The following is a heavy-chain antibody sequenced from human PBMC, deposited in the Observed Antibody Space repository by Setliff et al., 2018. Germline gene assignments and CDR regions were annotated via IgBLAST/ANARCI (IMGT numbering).Heavy chain of an antibody. CDR3: ARVLAADTYHDY. Sequence: ASVKVSCKASGYTFTDYFIHWVRQVPGQGPECMGWINPNSGTTNFAQKFQGRITVTSXXXINTAYMXXXGLRFDDTAVYYCARVLAADTYHDYWGQGTLVTVSS. V-gene: IGHV1-2*02. J-gene: IGHJ4*02. D-gene: IGHD3-3*01. CDR2: INPNSGTT. CDR1: GYTFTDYF.